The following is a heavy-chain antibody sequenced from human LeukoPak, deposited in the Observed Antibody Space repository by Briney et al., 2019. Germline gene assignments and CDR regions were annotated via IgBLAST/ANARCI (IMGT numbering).Heavy chain of an antibody. CDR1: GFTFSSYA. CDR3: AKPIMIVVVTGFDY. D-gene: IGHD3-22*01. CDR2: ISGSGGST. V-gene: IGHV3-23*01. J-gene: IGHJ4*02. Sequence: GGSLRLSCAAPGFTFSSYAMSWVRQAPGKGLEWVSAISGSGGSTYYADSVKGRFTISRDNSKNTLYLQMNSLRAEDTAVYYCAKPIMIVVVTGFDYWGQGTLVTVSS.